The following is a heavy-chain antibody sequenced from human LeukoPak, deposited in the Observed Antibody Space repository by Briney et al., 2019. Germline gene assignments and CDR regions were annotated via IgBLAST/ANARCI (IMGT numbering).Heavy chain of an antibody. CDR1: GYTFTGYY. D-gene: IGHD1-7*01. CDR2: INPNSGGT. V-gene: IGHV1-2*04. CDR3: ARGSLRSLELPRYYFDY. Sequence: ASVKVSCKASGYTFTGYYMHWVRQAPGQGLEWMGWINPNSGGTNYAQNFQGWVTMTRDTSINTAYIELSRLRSVDTAVYYCARGSLRSLELPRYYFDYWGQGTLVTVSS. J-gene: IGHJ4*02.